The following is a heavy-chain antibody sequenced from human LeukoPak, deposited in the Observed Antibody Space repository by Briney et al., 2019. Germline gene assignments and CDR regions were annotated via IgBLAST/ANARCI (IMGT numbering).Heavy chain of an antibody. Sequence: GGSLRLSCAASGFTFSNAWMSWVRQAPGKGLEWVSVIYSGGDTFYTDSVKGRFTISRDNSKNTVYLQMNSLTAADTAVYYCARDWSEYTGMDVWGQGTTVTVSS. CDR1: GFTFSNAW. CDR2: IYSGGDT. CDR3: ARDWSEYTGMDV. J-gene: IGHJ6*02. D-gene: IGHD6-6*01. V-gene: IGHV3-66*01.